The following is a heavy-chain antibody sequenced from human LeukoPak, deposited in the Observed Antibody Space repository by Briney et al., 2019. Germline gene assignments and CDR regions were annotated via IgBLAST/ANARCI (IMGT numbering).Heavy chain of an antibody. J-gene: IGHJ4*02. CDR3: ARDLIEGATNF. CDR2: INANTGDT. Sequence: GASVKVSCKTSGFSFTFYYMHWMRQAPGQRPEWRVWINANTGDTRYAPKFQGRVTMPSDVSITTAYMELSGLRSDDTAIYYCARDLIEGATNFWGQGTLVTVSS. D-gene: IGHD1-26*01. V-gene: IGHV1-2*02. CDR1: GFSFTFYY.